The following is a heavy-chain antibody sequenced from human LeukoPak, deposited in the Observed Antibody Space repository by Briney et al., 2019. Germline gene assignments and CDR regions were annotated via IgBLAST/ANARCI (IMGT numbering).Heavy chain of an antibody. CDR3: AGTHSSSWESDAFDI. J-gene: IGHJ3*02. CDR1: GYSFTSYW. D-gene: IGHD6-13*01. CDR2: IYPGDSGT. Sequence: GESLKVSCKGSGYSFTSYWIGWVRQMPGKGLEWMGIIYPGDSGTRYSPSFQGQVTISADKSISTAYLQWSSLKASDTAMYYCAGTHSSSWESDAFDIWGQGTMVTVSS. V-gene: IGHV5-51*01.